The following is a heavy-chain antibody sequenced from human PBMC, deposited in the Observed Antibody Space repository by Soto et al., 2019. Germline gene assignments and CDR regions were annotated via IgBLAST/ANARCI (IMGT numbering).Heavy chain of an antibody. D-gene: IGHD2-2*01. Sequence: PVGSLRLSCAASGFTFSSYAMSLVRQAPGKGLEWGSAISGSGGSTYYADYVKGRCTISRDNSQTTPYLQMNRLRAEATAVSSCAQDGIVVPPAKRDYWRQGTLVTVSS. V-gene: IGHV3-23*01. CDR1: GFTFSSYA. CDR2: ISGSGGST. CDR3: AQDGIVVPPAKRDY. J-gene: IGHJ4*02.